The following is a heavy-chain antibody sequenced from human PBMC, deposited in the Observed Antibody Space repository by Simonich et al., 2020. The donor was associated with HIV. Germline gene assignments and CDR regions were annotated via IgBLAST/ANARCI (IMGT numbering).Heavy chain of an antibody. CDR2: ISYDGSNK. D-gene: IGHD3-16*01. CDR1: GFTFNSYA. V-gene: IGHV3-30*07. J-gene: IGHJ4*02. Sequence: QVQLVESGGGVVQPGRSLRLSCAASGFTFNSYAMHWVRQAPGKGLEWVAVISYDGSNKYYADSVKGRFTISRDNSKTTLYLQMNSLRAEDTAVYYCASGGSISSVWADDYWGQGTLVTVSS. CDR3: ASGGSISSVWADDY.